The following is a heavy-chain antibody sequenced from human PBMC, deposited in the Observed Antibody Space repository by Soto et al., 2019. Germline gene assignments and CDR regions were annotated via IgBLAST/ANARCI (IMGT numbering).Heavy chain of an antibody. Sequence: SETLSLTCTVSGGSISSYYWSWIRQPPGKGLEWIGYIYYSGSTNYNPSLKSRVTISVDTSKNQFSLKLSSVTAADTAVYYCAGHLRQLVPRWFDPWGQGTLVTVSS. V-gene: IGHV4-59*08. CDR3: AGHLRQLVPRWFDP. CDR2: IYYSGST. D-gene: IGHD6-13*01. J-gene: IGHJ5*02. CDR1: GGSISSYY.